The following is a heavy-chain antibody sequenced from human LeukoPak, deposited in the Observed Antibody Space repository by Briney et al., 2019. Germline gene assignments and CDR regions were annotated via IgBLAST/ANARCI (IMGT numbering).Heavy chain of an antibody. D-gene: IGHD3-22*01. J-gene: IGHJ5*01. CDR1: GGSISSVDYY. CDR2: INYSGST. CDR3: ARTGYYYDTSGVEGGHWFDP. V-gene: IGHV4-30-4*01. Sequence: SSQTLSLTCTVSGGSISSVDYYWSWIRQPPGKGLEWIGYINYSGSTYYNPSLRSRVTISVDTSKNQFSLRLSSVTAADTAVYYCARTGYYYDTSGVEGGHWFDPWGQGTTVTDSS.